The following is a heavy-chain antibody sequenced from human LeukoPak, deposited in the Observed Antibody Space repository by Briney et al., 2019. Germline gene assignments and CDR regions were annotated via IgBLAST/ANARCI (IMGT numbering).Heavy chain of an antibody. CDR1: GFTFSNNA. J-gene: IGHJ4*02. CDR2: ISSYGGST. Sequence: GGSLRLSCSASGFTFSNNAMHWVRQAPGKGLESVSGISSYGGSTYYADSVKGRFTISRDNSKNTLYLQMSSLRADDTAVYYCVNGWSGEFFWGQGTLVTVSS. CDR3: VNGWSGEFF. D-gene: IGHD3-10*01. V-gene: IGHV3-64D*06.